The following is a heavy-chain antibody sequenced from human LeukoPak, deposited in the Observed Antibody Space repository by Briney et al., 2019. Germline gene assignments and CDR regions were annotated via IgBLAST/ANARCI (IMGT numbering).Heavy chain of an antibody. CDR1: GGSISSSSYY. CDR3: ARVGPRDKRSGWYLRSNWFDP. D-gene: IGHD1-14*01. CDR2: IYYSGST. V-gene: IGHV4-39*07. J-gene: IGHJ5*02. Sequence: PSETLSLTCTVSGGSISSSSYYWGWIRQPPGKGLEWIGSIYYSGSTYYNPSLKSRVTISVDTSKNQFSLKLSSVTAADTAVYYCARVGPRDKRSGWYLRSNWFDPWGQGTLVTVSS.